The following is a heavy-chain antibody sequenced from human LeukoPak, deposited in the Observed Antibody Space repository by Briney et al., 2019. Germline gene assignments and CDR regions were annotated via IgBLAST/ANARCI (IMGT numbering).Heavy chain of an antibody. V-gene: IGHV1-46*01. J-gene: IGHJ6*03. CDR2: INPSGGST. Sequence: ASVKVSCKASGYTFTSYYMHWVRQAPGQGLEWMGIINPSGGSTSYAQKFQGRVTMTRDMSASTVYMGLSSLRSEDTAVYYCARDNVHLAAAGADHYYYYMDVWGKGTTVTVSS. CDR3: ARDNVHLAAAGADHYYYYMDV. D-gene: IGHD6-13*01. CDR1: GYTFTSYY.